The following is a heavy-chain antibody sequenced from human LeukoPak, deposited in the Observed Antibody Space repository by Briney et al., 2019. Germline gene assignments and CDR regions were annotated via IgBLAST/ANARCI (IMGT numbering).Heavy chain of an antibody. V-gene: IGHV3-30*04. CDR2: ISYDGSNK. D-gene: IGHD3-9*01. CDR3: ARGAPYYYILTGYLDY. J-gene: IGHJ4*02. CDR1: GFTFSSYA. Sequence: GRSLRLSCAASGFTFSSYAMHWVRQAPGKGLEWVAVISYDGSNKYYADSVKGRFTISRDNSKNTLYLQMNSLRAEDTAVYYCARGAPYYYILTGYLDYWRQGTLVTVSS.